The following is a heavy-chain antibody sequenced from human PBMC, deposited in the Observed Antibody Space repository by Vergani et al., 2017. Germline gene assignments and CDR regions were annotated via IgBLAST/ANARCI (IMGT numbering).Heavy chain of an antibody. V-gene: IGHV3-21*01. Sequence: EVQLVESGGGLVKPGGSLRLSCAASGFTFSSYSMNWVRQAPGKGLEWVSSISSSSSYIYYADSVKGRFTISRDNAKNSLYLQMNSLRAEDTAVYYCARDGEELGSQGGYYFDYWGQGTLVTVSS. D-gene: IGHD7-27*01. CDR3: ARDGEELGSQGGYYFDY. CDR2: ISSSSSYI. J-gene: IGHJ4*02. CDR1: GFTFSSYS.